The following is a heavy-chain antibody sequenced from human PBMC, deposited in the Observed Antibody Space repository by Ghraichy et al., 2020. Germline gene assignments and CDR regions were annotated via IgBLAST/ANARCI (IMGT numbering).Heavy chain of an antibody. CDR1: GGSFSDYY. CDR2: INHSGST. Sequence: SETLSLTCGVYGGSFSDYYWSWIRQPPGKGLEWIGEINHSGSTNYSPSLKSRVTISVDTSKNQFSLKLTSVTAADTAMYYCARGETGMVRGVIDYWGQGTLVTVSS. J-gene: IGHJ4*02. V-gene: IGHV4-34*01. D-gene: IGHD3-10*01. CDR3: ARGETGMVRGVIDY.